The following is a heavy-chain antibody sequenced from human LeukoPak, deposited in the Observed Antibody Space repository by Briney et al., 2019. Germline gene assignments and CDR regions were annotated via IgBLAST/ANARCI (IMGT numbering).Heavy chain of an antibody. Sequence: SQTLSLTCTVSGGSISSGGYYWSWIRQHPGKGLEWIGYIHYNGNTYYNPSLKSRVTISVDTSKNQFSLKLSSVTAADTAVFYCARGGMGGANWFDPWGQGTLVTVSS. CDR1: GGSISSGGYY. J-gene: IGHJ5*02. V-gene: IGHV4-31*03. D-gene: IGHD1-26*01. CDR2: IHYNGNT. CDR3: ARGGMGGANWFDP.